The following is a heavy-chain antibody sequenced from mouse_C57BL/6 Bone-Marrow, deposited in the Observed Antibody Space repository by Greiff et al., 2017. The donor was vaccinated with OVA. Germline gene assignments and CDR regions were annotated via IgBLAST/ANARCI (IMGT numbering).Heavy chain of an antibody. D-gene: IGHD2-5*01. V-gene: IGHV5-4*03. CDR2: ISDGGSYT. Sequence: EVKLVESGGGLVKPGGSLKLSCAASGFTSSSYAMSWVRQTPEKRLEWVATISDGGSYTYYPDNVKGRFTISRDNAKNNLYLQMSHLKSEDTAMYYCARAGYSTLVAYWGQGTLVTVSA. CDR3: ARAGYSTLVAY. J-gene: IGHJ3*01. CDR1: GFTSSSYA.